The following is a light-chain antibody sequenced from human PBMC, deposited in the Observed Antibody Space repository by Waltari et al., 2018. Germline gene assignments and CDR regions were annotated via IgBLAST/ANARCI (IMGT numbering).Light chain of an antibody. CDR3: CSYAGSSTLL. J-gene: IGLJ2*01. Sequence: QSALTQPASVSGSPGQSITVSCTGTSSDVGSYNLVSWYQQHPGKAPKLMIYEGSKRPSGVSIRCSGSKSGNTASLTISGLQAEDEADYYCCSYAGSSTLLFGGGTKVTVL. V-gene: IGLV2-23*01. CDR2: EGS. CDR1: SSDVGSYNL.